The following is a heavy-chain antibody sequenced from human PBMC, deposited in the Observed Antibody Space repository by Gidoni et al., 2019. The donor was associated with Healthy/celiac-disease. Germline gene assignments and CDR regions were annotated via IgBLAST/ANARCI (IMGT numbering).Heavy chain of an antibody. CDR1: GYSISSGYY. V-gene: IGHV4-38-2*02. D-gene: IGHD3-10*01. J-gene: IGHJ3*02. CDR3: ARDYYYGSGSYYNVYRADAFDI. Sequence: QVQLQESGPGLVKPSETLSLTCAVSGYSISSGYYWDWIRQPPVKGLAWIGSIYHSGSTYSNPSLNSRVTISVDTSKNQFSLKLSSVTAADTAVYYCARDYYYGSGSYYNVYRADAFDIWGQGTMVTVSS. CDR2: IYHSGST.